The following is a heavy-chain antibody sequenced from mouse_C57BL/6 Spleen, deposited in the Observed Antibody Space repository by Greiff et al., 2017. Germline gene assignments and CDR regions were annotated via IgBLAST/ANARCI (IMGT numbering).Heavy chain of an antibody. CDR3: ARRGDGECYFDY. V-gene: IGHV1-61*01. CDR2: IYPSDSET. D-gene: IGHD2-3*01. J-gene: IGHJ2*01. CDR1: GYTFTSYW. Sequence: QVQLQQPGAELVRPGSSVKLSCKASGYTFTSYWMDWVKQRPGQGLEWIGNIYPSDSETHYNQKFKDKATLTVDKSSSTAYMQLSSLTSEDSAVYYCARRGDGECYFDYWGQGTTLTGSS.